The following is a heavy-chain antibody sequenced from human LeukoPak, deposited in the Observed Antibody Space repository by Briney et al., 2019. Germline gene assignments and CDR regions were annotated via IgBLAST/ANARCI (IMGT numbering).Heavy chain of an antibody. CDR1: GGTFSSYA. CDR3: ARAPFTMIVVVDSSAVFDY. CDR2: IIPIFGTA. V-gene: IGHV1-69*05. J-gene: IGHJ4*02. Sequence: SVKVSCKASGGTFSSYAISWVRQAPGQGLEWMGGIIPIFGTANYAQKLQGRVTMTTDTSTSTAYMELRSLRSDDTAVYYCARAPFTMIVVVDSSAVFDYWGQGTLVTVSS. D-gene: IGHD3-22*01.